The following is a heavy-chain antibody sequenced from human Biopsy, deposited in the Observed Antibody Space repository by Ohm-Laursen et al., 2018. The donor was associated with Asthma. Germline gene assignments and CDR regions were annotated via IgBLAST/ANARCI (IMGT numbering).Heavy chain of an antibody. J-gene: IGHJ4*02. CDR2: IIPIFGPT. CDR1: GGTFSSNS. CDR3: ALSQFDY. V-gene: IGHV1-69*05. Sequence: GASVKVSCKASGGTFSSNSINWVRQAPGQGLEWMGRIIPIFGPTNYAQKFLGRVTVTRDTSTSTVYMELSSLRSEDTAVYYCALSQFDYWGQGTLLTVSS.